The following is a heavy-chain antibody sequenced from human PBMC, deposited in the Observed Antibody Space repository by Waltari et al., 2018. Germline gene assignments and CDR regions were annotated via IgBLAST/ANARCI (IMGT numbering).Heavy chain of an antibody. J-gene: IGHJ6*02. Sequence: GSVVQPGRSLRLSCAASGFTFSSYAMHWVRQAPGKGLEWVAVISYDGSNKYYADSVKGRFTISRDNSKNTLYLQMNSLRAEDTAVYYCARDMAGEQLAFYYYYGMDVWGQGTTVTVSS. CDR3: ARDMAGEQLAFYYYYGMDV. D-gene: IGHD6-13*01. CDR2: ISYDGSNK. CDR1: GFTFSSYA. V-gene: IGHV3-30-3*01.